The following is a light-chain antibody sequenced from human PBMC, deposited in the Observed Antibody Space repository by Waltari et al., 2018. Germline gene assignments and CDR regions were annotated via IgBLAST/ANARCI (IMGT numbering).Light chain of an antibody. V-gene: IGKV1-5*03. CDR2: KTS. Sequence: GDRVTIICRASQRLSSYLAWYQQKPGKAPKLLIYKTSSLETGVPSSFSGTGSGTEFTLTISSLQPDDIATYYCQQYNSYPFTFGPGTKVDIK. CDR1: QRLSSY. CDR3: QQYNSYPFT. J-gene: IGKJ3*01.